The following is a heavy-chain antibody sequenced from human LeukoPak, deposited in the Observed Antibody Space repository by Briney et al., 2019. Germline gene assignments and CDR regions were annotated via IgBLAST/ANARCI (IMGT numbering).Heavy chain of an antibody. Sequence: PSETLSLTCAVYGESFSGYYWSWIRQPPGKGLEWIGQINHSGSTNYNPSLKSRVTVSVDTSKKQFSLKLTSLTAADTAVYYCARQDRGFDYWGQGTLVTVSS. CDR3: ARQDRGFDY. CDR1: GESFSGYY. CDR2: INHSGST. V-gene: IGHV4-34*01. J-gene: IGHJ4*02. D-gene: IGHD3-16*01.